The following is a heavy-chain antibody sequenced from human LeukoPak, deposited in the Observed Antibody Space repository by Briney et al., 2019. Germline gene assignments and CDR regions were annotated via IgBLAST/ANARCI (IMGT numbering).Heavy chain of an antibody. CDR3: ARRTGTAGGNHFDY. Sequence: SETLSLTCTVSGGSISTSSHYWGWIPQPPGKGMEWIGSGYYSGSTHYSPSLKSRVTISVDTSKNQFSLNLSSMTAADTAVYYCARRTGTAGGNHFDYWGQGTLVTVSS. CDR1: GGSISTSSHY. V-gene: IGHV4-39*01. D-gene: IGHD1/OR15-1a*01. CDR2: GYYSGST. J-gene: IGHJ4*02.